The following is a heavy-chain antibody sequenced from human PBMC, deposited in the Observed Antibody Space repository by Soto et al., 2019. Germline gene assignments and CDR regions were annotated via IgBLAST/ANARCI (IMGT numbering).Heavy chain of an antibody. CDR1: GGTFSRYS. D-gene: IGHD2-2*01. J-gene: IGHJ6*02. Sequence: SVKVSCKASGGTFSRYSFTWVRQAPGHGLEWMGRVMPVFGIASYAQKFQGRVTITADESTSTAFMELSSLRSEDTAVYYCASDGVVVPAALYYYYGMDVWGQGTTVTVSS. CDR3: ASDGVVVPAALYYYYGMDV. CDR2: VMPVFGIA. V-gene: IGHV1-69*13.